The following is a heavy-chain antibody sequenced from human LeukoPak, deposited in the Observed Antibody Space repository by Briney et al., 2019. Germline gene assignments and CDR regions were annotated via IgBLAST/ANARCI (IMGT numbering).Heavy chain of an antibody. CDR3: ARGRGSGSYYKLIDY. D-gene: IGHD3-10*01. J-gene: IGHJ4*02. CDR2: INPGNGNT. V-gene: IGHV1-3*01. CDR1: GYTFTNSA. Sequence: GASVKVSCKASGYTFTNSAIHWVRQAPGQRLEWMGWINPGNGNTKYSPKFQGRVTITRDTFASTAYMELSSLRSEDTAVYYCARGRGSGSYYKLIDYWGQGTLVTVSS.